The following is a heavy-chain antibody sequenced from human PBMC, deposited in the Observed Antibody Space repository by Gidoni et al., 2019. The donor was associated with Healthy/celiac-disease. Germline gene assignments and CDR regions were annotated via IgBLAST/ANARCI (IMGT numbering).Heavy chain of an antibody. CDR3: AKGYKDNWYFDL. D-gene: IGHD3-10*01. CDR1: GFTFSSYG. J-gene: IGHJ2*01. CDR2: ISYDGSNK. V-gene: IGHV3-30*18. Sequence: QVQLVASGGGVVQPGRSLRLSCAASGFTFSSYGMHWVRQAPGKGLEWVAVISYDGSNKYYADSVKGRFTISRDNSKNTLYLQMNSLRAEDTAVYYCAKGYKDNWYFDLWGRGTLVTVSS.